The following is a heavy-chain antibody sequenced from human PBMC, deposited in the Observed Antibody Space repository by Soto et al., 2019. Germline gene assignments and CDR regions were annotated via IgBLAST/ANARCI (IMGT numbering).Heavy chain of an antibody. J-gene: IGHJ5*02. CDR1: GFSLSTSGVG. Sequence: QITLKESGPTLVKPTQTLTLTCTFSGFSLSTSGVGVGWIRQPPGKALEWLALIYWDDDKRYSPSLKSRLTITKDTSENQVVLTMNNLDPVDTSTYYCAHRRSTSYDDSTFDPWGQGTLVTVS. CDR3: AHRRSTSYDDSTFDP. D-gene: IGHD3-22*01. CDR2: IYWDDDK. V-gene: IGHV2-5*02.